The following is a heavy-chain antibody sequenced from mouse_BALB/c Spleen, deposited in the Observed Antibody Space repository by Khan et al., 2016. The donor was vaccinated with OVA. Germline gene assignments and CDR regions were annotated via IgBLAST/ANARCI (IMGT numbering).Heavy chain of an antibody. CDR3: TRLVYYYNSEWFAY. V-gene: IGHV5-6*01. J-gene: IGHJ3*01. D-gene: IGHD1-1*01. Sequence: EVELVESGGDLVKPGGSLKLSCAASGFTFSTYCMSWVLRTLDKSMVWVAGISSDGSYTYYPHSVKGRFTISRDNAKNTLHLQLRSLKSEDTAMYYCTRLVYYYNSEWFAYWGQGTLVTVSA. CDR2: ISSDGSYT. CDR1: GFTFSTYC.